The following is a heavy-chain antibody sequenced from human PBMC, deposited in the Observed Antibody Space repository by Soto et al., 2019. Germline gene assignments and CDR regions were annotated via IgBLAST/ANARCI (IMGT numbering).Heavy chain of an antibody. CDR3: ARERIQLRLGKYSFNGMDV. CDR1: GGTFSDFA. Sequence: QVQLVLSGAEMRKPGSSLRVSCKASGGTFSDFAFSWVRQAPGQGLEWMGGIVPRFGSPNYAQKFGGRVTIAAGTSASTVYREVSSLRFDGAGVYFWARERIQLRLGKYSFNGMDVWGQGTTITVSS. D-gene: IGHD3-16*01. CDR2: IVPRFGSP. V-gene: IGHV1-69*06. J-gene: IGHJ6*02.